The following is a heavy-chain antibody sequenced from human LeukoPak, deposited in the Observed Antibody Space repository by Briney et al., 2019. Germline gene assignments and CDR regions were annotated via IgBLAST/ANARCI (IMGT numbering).Heavy chain of an antibody. J-gene: IGHJ4*02. V-gene: IGHV3-23*01. D-gene: IGHD3-10*01. CDR3: AKGIVMVRGVINEYYFDY. CDR1: GFTFSSYA. CDR2: ISGSGGST. Sequence: PGGYLRLSCAASGFTFSSYAMSWVRQAPGEGLEWVSAISGSGGSTYYADSVKGRFTISRDNSKNTLYLQMNSLRAEDTAVYYCAKGIVMVRGVINEYYFDYWGQGTLVTVSS.